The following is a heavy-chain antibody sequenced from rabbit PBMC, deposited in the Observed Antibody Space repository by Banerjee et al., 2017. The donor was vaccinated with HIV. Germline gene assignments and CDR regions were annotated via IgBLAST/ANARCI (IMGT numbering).Heavy chain of an antibody. CDR3: ARDRLYTRVDL. J-gene: IGHJ3*01. Sequence: QEQLVQSWGGLVQPGGSLKLSCKASGFDFSTYWMSWVRQAPGKGLEWIGMTYPGKTNTDYASWVNGRFTISSNTNQNTVSLQMNSLTAADTATYFCARDRLYTRVDLWGQGTLVTIS. CDR1: GFDFSTYW. V-gene: IGHV1S47*01. CDR2: TYPGKTNT.